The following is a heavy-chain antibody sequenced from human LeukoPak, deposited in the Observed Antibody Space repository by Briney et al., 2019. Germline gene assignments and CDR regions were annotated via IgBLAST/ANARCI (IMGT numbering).Heavy chain of an antibody. V-gene: IGHV4-30-4*01. J-gene: IGHJ3*02. Sequence: SQTLSLTCTVSGGSISSGDYYWSWIRQPPGKGLEWIGYIYYSGSTYYNPSLKSRVTTSVDTSKNQFSLKLSSVTAADTAVYYCAREPDYDILTGHDAFDIWGQGTMVTVSS. CDR1: GGSISSGDYY. CDR2: IYYSGST. CDR3: AREPDYDILTGHDAFDI. D-gene: IGHD3-9*01.